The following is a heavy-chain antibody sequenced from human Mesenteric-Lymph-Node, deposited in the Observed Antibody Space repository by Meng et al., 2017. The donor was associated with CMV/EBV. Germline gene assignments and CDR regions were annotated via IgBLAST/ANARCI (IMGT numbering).Heavy chain of an antibody. D-gene: IGHD3-10*01. V-gene: IGHV3-74*01. Sequence: LSCTVSGFNFSNYWMHWGRQAPGEGLVCVSRIDTVGAMTNYADSVKGRFTISRDNVKNTLFLEMNSLRVEDTALYYCTRDLGGRGSYWGQGALVTVSS. J-gene: IGHJ4*02. CDR3: TRDLGGRGSY. CDR2: IDTVGAMT. CDR1: GFNFSNYW.